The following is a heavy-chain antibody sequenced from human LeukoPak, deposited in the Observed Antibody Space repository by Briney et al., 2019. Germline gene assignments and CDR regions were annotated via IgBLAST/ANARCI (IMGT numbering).Heavy chain of an antibody. Sequence: GGSLRLSCAASGFTFSSYAMNWVRQAPGKGLQWVSVIYSGSRPYYLDSVEGRFFISRDFAKNTVFLQMNSLRVEDTALYYCARDSPSSDALDIWGQGTMVTVAS. CDR2: IYSGSRP. V-gene: IGHV3-66*01. CDR3: ARDSPSSDALDI. CDR1: GFTFSSYA. J-gene: IGHJ3*02. D-gene: IGHD2-2*01.